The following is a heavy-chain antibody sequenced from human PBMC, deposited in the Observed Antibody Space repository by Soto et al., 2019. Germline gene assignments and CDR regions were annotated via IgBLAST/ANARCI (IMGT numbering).Heavy chain of an antibody. D-gene: IGHD3-10*01. J-gene: IGHJ4*02. CDR2: ISYDGSIE. V-gene: IGHV3-30*03. CDR1: GFTFSNYG. Sequence: GGSLRLSCAASGFTFSNYGMHWVRQAPGKGLDWVAVISYDGSIEYYSESVKGRFTMSRDNTENTVYLQMNSLRTEDTAVYFCGRDWVWFGAHPIDNWGQGTLVTVSS. CDR3: GRDWVWFGAHPIDN.